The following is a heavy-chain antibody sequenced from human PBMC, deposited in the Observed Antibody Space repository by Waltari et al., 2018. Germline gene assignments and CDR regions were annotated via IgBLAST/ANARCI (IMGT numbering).Heavy chain of an antibody. J-gene: IGHJ5*02. D-gene: IGHD3-3*01. CDR3: ASDGDS. CDR1: GFTFTNYD. Sequence: QLQLVESGGGVVQPGKSLRLSCAASGFTFTNYDMHWVRQAPGKGLEWVAIISYDGSSKFYADSVEGRFTVSRDNSKNTLFLQLNSLRSDDTAIYYCASDGDSWGQGTLVTVSS. V-gene: IGHV3-30*03. CDR2: ISYDGSSK.